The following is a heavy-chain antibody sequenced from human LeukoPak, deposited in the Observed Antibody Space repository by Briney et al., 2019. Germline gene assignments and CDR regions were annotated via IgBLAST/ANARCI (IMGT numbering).Heavy chain of an antibody. CDR2: ISRSGSTI. Sequence: PGGSLRLSCAASGFTFSSSWMSWVRQAPGKGLEWVSYISRSGSTIYYADSVKGRFTISRDNAKNSLYLQMNSLRAEDTAVYYCARGVYSGFSFDYWGQGTLVTVSS. V-gene: IGHV3-48*04. J-gene: IGHJ4*02. CDR3: ARGVYSGFSFDY. CDR1: GFTFSSSW. D-gene: IGHD5-12*01.